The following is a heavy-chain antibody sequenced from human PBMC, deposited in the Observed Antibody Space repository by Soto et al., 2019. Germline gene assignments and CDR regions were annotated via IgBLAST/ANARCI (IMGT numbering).Heavy chain of an antibody. Sequence: EEYLVESGGDLVQPGGSLRLSCTSSGFALDTYDLNWGRLAPGKDLEWISHIATGGDRIYYADSVKGRFTISRDNARNSLYLQVNSLRDDDTALFYCAGEEVVMFASYDAFNVWVQGTVVTVSS. J-gene: IGHJ3*01. CDR1: GFALDTYD. CDR3: AGEEVVMFASYDAFNV. CDR2: IATGGDRI. V-gene: IGHV3-48*03. D-gene: IGHD2-21*01.